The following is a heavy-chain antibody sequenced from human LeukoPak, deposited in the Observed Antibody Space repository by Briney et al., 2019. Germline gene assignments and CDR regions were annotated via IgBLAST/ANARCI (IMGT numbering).Heavy chain of an antibody. V-gene: IGHV4-34*01. D-gene: IGHD3-10*01. J-gene: IGHJ4*02. Sequence: SETLSLTCAVYGGSFSGYYWSWIRQPPGKGLEWIGEINHSGSTNYNPSLKSRVTISVDKSKNQFSLKLSSVTAADTAVYYCAGGFGGTDYWGQGTLVTVSS. CDR1: GGSFSGYY. CDR3: AGGFGGTDY. CDR2: INHSGST.